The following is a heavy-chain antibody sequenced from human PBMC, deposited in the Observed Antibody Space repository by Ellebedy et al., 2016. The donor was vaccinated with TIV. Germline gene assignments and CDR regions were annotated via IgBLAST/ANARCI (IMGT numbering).Heavy chain of an antibody. Sequence: GESLKISCAASGFTFSNAWMNWVRQAPGKGLEWVGRIKSKTDGGTTDYAAPVKGRFTISRDDSKNTLYLQMNSLKTEDTAVYYCTTVVSGSYFDFDYWGQGTLVTVSS. CDR2: IKSKTDGGTT. CDR1: GFTFSNAW. D-gene: IGHD1-26*01. V-gene: IGHV3-15*07. CDR3: TTVVSGSYFDFDY. J-gene: IGHJ4*02.